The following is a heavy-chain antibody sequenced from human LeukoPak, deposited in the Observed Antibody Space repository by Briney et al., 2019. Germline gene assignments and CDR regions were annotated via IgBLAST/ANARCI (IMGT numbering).Heavy chain of an antibody. CDR3: AQLGYCSGGSCYSGPHFDY. CDR1: GYTFTGYY. Sequence: ASVKVSCKASGYTFTGYYMHWVRQAPGKGLEWMGWINPNTGGTNYAQKFQGRVTMTRDTSISTAYMELSRLRSDDTAVYYCAQLGYCSGGSCYSGPHFDYWGQGTLVTVSS. J-gene: IGHJ4*02. V-gene: IGHV1-2*02. CDR2: INPNTGGT. D-gene: IGHD2-15*01.